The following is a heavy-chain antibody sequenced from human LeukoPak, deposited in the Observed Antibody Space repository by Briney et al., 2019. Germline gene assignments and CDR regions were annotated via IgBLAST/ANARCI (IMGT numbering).Heavy chain of an antibody. CDR3: VRGLVFGGYSYGDVY. CDR1: GFTFSSYA. Sequence: GGSLRLSCSASGFTFSSYAVQWVRQAPGKGLEYVSAISSNGGSTYYADSVKGRFTISRDNSKNTLYLQMSSLRAEDTAVYYCVRGLVFGGYSYGDVYWGQGTLVTVSS. J-gene: IGHJ4*02. V-gene: IGHV3-64D*09. D-gene: IGHD5-18*01. CDR2: ISSNGGST.